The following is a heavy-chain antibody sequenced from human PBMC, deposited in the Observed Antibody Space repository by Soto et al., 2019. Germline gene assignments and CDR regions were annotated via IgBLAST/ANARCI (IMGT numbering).Heavy chain of an antibody. V-gene: IGHV1-3*01. Sequence: ASVKVSCKASGYTFTSYAMHWVRQAPGQRLEWMGWINAGNGNTKYSQKFQGRVTITRDTSASTAYMELSSLRSEDTAVYSCAREKRRARSISVVVPANWFDPWGQGTLVTVSS. D-gene: IGHD2-2*01. CDR2: INAGNGNT. CDR3: AREKRRARSISVVVPANWFDP. J-gene: IGHJ5*02. CDR1: GYTFTSYA.